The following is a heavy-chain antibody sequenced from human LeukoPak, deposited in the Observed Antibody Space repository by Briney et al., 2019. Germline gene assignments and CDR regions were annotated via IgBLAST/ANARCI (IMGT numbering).Heavy chain of an antibody. Sequence: PGGSLRLSCAASGFTFSSYAMHWVRQAPGKGLEWVAVISYDGSNKYHADSVKGRFTISRDNAKDSLYLQMNSLRAEDTAVYYCARGVPAAISNWYFDLWGRGTLVTVSS. CDR3: ARGVPAAISNWYFDL. V-gene: IGHV3-30-3*01. CDR2: ISYDGSNK. CDR1: GFTFSSYA. D-gene: IGHD2-2*01. J-gene: IGHJ2*01.